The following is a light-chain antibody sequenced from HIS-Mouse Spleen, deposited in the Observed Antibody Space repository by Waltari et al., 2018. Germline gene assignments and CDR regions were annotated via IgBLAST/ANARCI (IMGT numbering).Light chain of an antibody. Sequence: QSALTQPRSVSGSPAQSVTISRTGPTSDVGGHHYVSWYQQHPGTPPNLMNYDVSKRPSGVPDRFSGSKSGNTASLTISGLQAEDEADYYCCSYAGSYTLVFGGGTKLTVL. CDR1: TSDVGGHHY. V-gene: IGLV2-11*01. CDR2: DVS. CDR3: CSYAGSYTLV. J-gene: IGLJ2*01.